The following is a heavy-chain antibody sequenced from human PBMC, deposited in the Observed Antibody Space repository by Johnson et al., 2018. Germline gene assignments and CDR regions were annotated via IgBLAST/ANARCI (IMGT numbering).Heavy chain of an antibody. CDR2: LRSQTYGGTT. D-gene: IGHD6-6*01. V-gene: IGHV3-49*03. J-gene: IGHJ6*03. CDR1: GFTFGDYA. Sequence: VQLVESGGGLGQPGRSXRLSCTATGFTFGDYAMSWFRQAPGKGLEWVGFLRSQTYGGTTEYDASVKGRFTISRDESKSIDYLQMSSLRSEDTAVYYCTRVGSSWGYYNYYMDVWGKGATVTVSS. CDR3: TRVGSSWGYYNYYMDV.